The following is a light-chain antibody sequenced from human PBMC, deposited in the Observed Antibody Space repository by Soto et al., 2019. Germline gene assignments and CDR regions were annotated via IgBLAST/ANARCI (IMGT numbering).Light chain of an antibody. V-gene: IGKV3-15*01. CDR2: GAS. CDR3: REYCYGPLRS. CDR1: QSVGSN. Sequence: EVVLTQSPATLSVSPGAGATLSCRASQSVGSNLAWYQQKPGQTPRVLIYGASTGAIGIPARFSVSGFGTEFTLTISSLQSEDFVGYYCREYCYGPLRSFGGGTKVDIK. J-gene: IGKJ4*01.